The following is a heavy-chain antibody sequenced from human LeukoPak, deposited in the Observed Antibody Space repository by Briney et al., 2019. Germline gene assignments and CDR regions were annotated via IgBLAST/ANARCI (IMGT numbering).Heavy chain of an antibody. J-gene: IGHJ5*02. V-gene: IGHV1-69*05. D-gene: IGHD3-10*01. Sequence: SVKVSCKASGGTFSSYAISWVRRAPGQGLEWMGRIIPIFGTANYAQKFQGRVTITTDESTSTAYMELSSLRSEDTAVYYCALTYYYGSVWFDPWGQGTLVTVSS. CDR3: ALTYYYGSVWFDP. CDR2: IIPIFGTA. CDR1: GGTFSSYA.